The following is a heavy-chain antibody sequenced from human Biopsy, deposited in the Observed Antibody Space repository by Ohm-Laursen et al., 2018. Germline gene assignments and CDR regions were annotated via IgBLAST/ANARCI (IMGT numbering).Heavy chain of an antibody. V-gene: IGHV4-31*01. CDR2: ISYSGTT. Sequence: TLSLTCTVSGGSIGGGEYYWNWIRQHPGKGLEWIGLISYSGTTFYNPSLESLLTISIDTSKNHFSLNLSSVTAADTAVYYCARGRLRAVARFDYWGQGTLVTVSS. CDR3: ARGRLRAVARFDY. D-gene: IGHD6-19*01. CDR1: GGSIGGGEYY. J-gene: IGHJ4*02.